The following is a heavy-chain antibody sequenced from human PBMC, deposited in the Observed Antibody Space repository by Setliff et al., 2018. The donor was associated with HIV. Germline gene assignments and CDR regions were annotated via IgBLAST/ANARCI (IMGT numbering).Heavy chain of an antibody. CDR1: GGSISSGSYY. Sequence: PSETLSLTCTVSGGSISSGSYYWSWIRQPAGKGRQWIGRIYTSGSTNYNPSLKSRVTISVDTSKNQFSLKLRSVTAVDTAVYYCARSALWFGEADWYFDLWGRGTLVTVSS. D-gene: IGHD3-10*01. J-gene: IGHJ2*01. CDR2: IYTSGST. CDR3: ARSALWFGEADWYFDL. V-gene: IGHV4-61*02.